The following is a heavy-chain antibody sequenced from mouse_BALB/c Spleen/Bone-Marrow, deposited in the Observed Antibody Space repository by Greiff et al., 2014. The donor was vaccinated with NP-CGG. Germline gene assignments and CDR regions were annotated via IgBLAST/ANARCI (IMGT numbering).Heavy chain of an antibody. Sequence: VQLQQPGAELVKPGASVKLSCTASGFNIKDTYMHWVKQRPEQGLEWIGRIDPANGNTKYDPKFQGKATITADTSSNTAYLRLSSLTSEDTAVYYCAMYYYGSSLFAYWGQGTLVTVSA. V-gene: IGHV14-3*02. D-gene: IGHD1-1*01. CDR1: GFNIKDTY. CDR3: AMYYYGSSLFAY. J-gene: IGHJ3*01. CDR2: IDPANGNT.